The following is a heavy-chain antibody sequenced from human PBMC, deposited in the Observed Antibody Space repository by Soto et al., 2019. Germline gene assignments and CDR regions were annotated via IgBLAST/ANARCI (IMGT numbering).Heavy chain of an antibody. CDR2: ISAYNGNT. J-gene: IGHJ5*02. Sequence: GASVKVSCKASGYTFTSYGISWVRQAPGQGLEWMGWISAYNGNTNYAQKLQGRVTMTTDTSTSTAYTELRSLRSDDTAVYYCARVSSYGVQGDWFDPWGQGTLVTVSS. CDR1: GYTFTSYG. CDR3: ARVSSYGVQGDWFDP. D-gene: IGHD4-17*01. V-gene: IGHV1-18*01.